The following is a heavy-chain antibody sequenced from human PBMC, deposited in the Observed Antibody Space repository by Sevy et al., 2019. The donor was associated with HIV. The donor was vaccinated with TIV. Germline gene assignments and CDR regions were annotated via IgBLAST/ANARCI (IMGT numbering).Heavy chain of an antibody. Sequence: GGSLRLSCGASGFTVSDAWMSWVRQAPGKGLEWVGRIKSKSDGGTTDDVAPVKGRFTISRDDSKKTLYLQMSSLKTEDTAVYYCTTASGVTIIGVVKDYWGQGTLVTVSS. CDR1: GFTVSDAW. CDR2: IKSKSDGGTT. J-gene: IGHJ4*02. D-gene: IGHD3-3*01. CDR3: TTASGVTIIGVVKDY. V-gene: IGHV3-15*01.